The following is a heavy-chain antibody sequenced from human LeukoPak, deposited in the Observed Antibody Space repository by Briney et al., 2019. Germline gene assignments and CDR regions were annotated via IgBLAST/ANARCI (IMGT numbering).Heavy chain of an antibody. Sequence: SETLSLTCAVYGGSFSGYYWSWIRQPPGKGLEWIGEINHSGSTNYNPRLKSRVTISVDTSKNQFSLKLSSVTAADTAVYYCARARTPHYNTMVRGVIIHWFDPWGQGTLVTVSS. D-gene: IGHD3-10*01. CDR2: INHSGST. CDR1: GGSFSGYY. J-gene: IGHJ5*02. V-gene: IGHV4-34*01. CDR3: ARARTPHYNTMVRGVIIHWFDP.